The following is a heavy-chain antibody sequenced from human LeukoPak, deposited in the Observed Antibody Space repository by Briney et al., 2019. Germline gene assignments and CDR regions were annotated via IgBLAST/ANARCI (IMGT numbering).Heavy chain of an antibody. Sequence: GGSLRLSCAASGFTFSSYSMIWVRQAPGKGLEWVSYISSSSSPIYYADSVKGRFTISRDDAKNSLYLQMNSLRDEDTAVYYCAKVGSGWSEHWGQGTLVTVSS. D-gene: IGHD6-19*01. CDR3: AKVGSGWSEH. J-gene: IGHJ1*01. CDR1: GFTFSSYS. CDR2: ISSSSSPI. V-gene: IGHV3-48*02.